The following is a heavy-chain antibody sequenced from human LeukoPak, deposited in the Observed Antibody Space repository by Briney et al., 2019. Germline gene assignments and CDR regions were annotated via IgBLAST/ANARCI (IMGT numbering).Heavy chain of an antibody. D-gene: IGHD4-17*01. CDR3: ARDYGDYGTHYYYYYGMDV. CDR1: GYTFTSYD. Sequence: ASVKVSCKASGYTFTSYDINWVRQATGQGLEWMGWMNPNSGNTGYAQKFQGRVTMTRDTSTSTVYMELSSLRSEDTAVYYCARDYGDYGTHYYYYYGMDVWGQGTTVTVSS. J-gene: IGHJ6*02. V-gene: IGHV1-8*01. CDR2: MNPNSGNT.